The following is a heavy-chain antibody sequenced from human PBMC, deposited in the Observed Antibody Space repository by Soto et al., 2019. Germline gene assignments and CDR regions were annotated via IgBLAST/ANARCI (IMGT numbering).Heavy chain of an antibody. D-gene: IGHD2-2*01. Sequence: VASVKVSCKASGGTFSSYAISWVRQAPGQGLEWMGGIIPIFGTANYAQKFQGRVTITADESTSTAYMELSSLRSEDTAVYYCAREIVVYYYGVDVWGQGTTVTVSS. CDR1: GGTFSSYA. V-gene: IGHV1-69*13. J-gene: IGHJ6*02. CDR2: IIPIFGTA. CDR3: AREIVVYYYGVDV.